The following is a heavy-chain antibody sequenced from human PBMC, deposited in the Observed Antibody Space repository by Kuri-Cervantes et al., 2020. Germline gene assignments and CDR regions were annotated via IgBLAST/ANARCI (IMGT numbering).Heavy chain of an antibody. CDR2: ISYDGSNK. Sequence: GESLKISCAASGFTFSSYAMHWVRQAPGKGLEWVAVISYDGSNKYYADSVKGRFTISRDNSKNTLYLQMNSLRAEDTAVYYCARDRMVRGFDYWGQGTLVTVSS. CDR1: GFTFSSYA. J-gene: IGHJ4*02. V-gene: IGHV3-30-3*01. CDR3: ARDRMVRGFDY. D-gene: IGHD3-10*01.